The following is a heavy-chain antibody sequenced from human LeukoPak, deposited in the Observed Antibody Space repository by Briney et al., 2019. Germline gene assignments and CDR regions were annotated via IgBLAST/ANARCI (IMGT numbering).Heavy chain of an antibody. D-gene: IGHD4-23*01. V-gene: IGHV4-34*01. J-gene: IGHJ4*02. CDR2: INDRGRT. CDR1: GGSFTDCF. Sequence: SETLSLTCGVYGGSFTDCFWSWVRQPPGKRLEWIGEINDRGRTNYNPSLKSRVTLSVDTSKKQFSLTLKSVTAADTAVYYCARDPTTVVSLPYYFDFWGQGTLVTVSS. CDR3: ARDPTTVVSLPYYFDF.